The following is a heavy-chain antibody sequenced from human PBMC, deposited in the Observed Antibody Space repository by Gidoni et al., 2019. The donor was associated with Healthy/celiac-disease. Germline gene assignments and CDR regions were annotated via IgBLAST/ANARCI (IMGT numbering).Heavy chain of an antibody. CDR2: IYYSGST. D-gene: IGHD5-12*01. J-gene: IGHJ6*02. CDR1: GGSISSGGYY. V-gene: IGHV4-31*03. Sequence: QVQLQESGPGLVKPSQTLSLTCTVSGGSISSGGYYWSWIRQHPGKGLEWIGYIYYSGSTYYNPSLKSRVTISVDTSKNQFSLKLSSVTAADTAVYYCARQDSGYSGYGVYYYYYGMDVWGQGTTVTVSS. CDR3: ARQDSGYSGYGVYYYYYGMDV.